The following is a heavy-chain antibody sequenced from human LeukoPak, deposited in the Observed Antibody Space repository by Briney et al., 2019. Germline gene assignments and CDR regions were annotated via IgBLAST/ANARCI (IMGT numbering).Heavy chain of an antibody. V-gene: IGHV3-74*01. CDR1: GFMLSSTW. D-gene: IGHD6-13*01. Sequence: GRSRRLSWAASGFMLSSTWMHWVSHAPGKGLVWGSRINSGATSTSDADSVRGRFTISRDDARNTMYLQMISLRAEDTAMYYCVRGSPGYSSSWHAYWGQGTLVTVSS. CDR2: INSGATST. CDR3: VRGSPGYSSSWHAY. J-gene: IGHJ4*02.